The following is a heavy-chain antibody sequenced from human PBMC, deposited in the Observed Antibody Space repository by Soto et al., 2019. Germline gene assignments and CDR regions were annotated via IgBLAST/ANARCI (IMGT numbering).Heavy chain of an antibody. D-gene: IGHD3-9*01. Sequence: QLQLVQSAAEVKQPGASVRVSCKAYGYPFIKYGISWIRQAPEQGLEWMGWIKVDSGYTNYAQKFQGRVTMTTDTSSDTAFMELRSLRFDDTAVYFCATSYDTGFDPWGQGTLVSVSS. J-gene: IGHJ5*02. V-gene: IGHV1-18*04. CDR1: GYPFIKYG. CDR2: IKVDSGYT. CDR3: ATSYDTGFDP.